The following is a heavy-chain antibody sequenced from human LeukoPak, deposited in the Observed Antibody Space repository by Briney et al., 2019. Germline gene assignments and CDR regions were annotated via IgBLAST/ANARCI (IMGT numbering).Heavy chain of an antibody. D-gene: IGHD6-13*01. CDR1: GFTFSSFA. CDR2: TSGDVTST. V-gene: IGHV3-23*01. Sequence: PGGSLRLSCAASGFTFSSFAMNWVRQAPGKGLEWVSTTSGDVTSTYYADSVKGRFTISRDNSKTTLFLQMNSLRAEDTAVYYCAKRTSGSSWYSSDSWGQGTLVTVSS. CDR3: AKRTSGSSWYSSDS. J-gene: IGHJ4*02.